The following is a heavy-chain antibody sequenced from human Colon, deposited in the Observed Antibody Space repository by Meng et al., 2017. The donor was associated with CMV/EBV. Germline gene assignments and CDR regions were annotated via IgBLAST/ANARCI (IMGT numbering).Heavy chain of an antibody. V-gene: IGHV3-74*01. CDR1: GCTFTKSW. Sequence: SCWVSGCTFTKSWIHWVRQAPGKGLEWVSYSDGGRTASADSVECRFTISSYNAENTLYLQMNSLRVDATAVYYCAADIMPMGRTFDFWGQGALVTVSS. D-gene: IGHD1-1*01. J-gene: IGHJ4*02. CDR2: SDGGRT. CDR3: AADIMPMGRTFDF.